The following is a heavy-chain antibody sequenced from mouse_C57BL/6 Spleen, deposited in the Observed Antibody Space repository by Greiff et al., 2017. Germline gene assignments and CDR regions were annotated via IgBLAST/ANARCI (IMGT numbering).Heavy chain of an antibody. V-gene: IGHV5-6*01. Sequence: EVKLVESGGDLVKPGGSLKLSCAASGFTFSSYGMSWVRQTPDKRLEWVATISSGGSYTYYPDSVKGRFTLSRDNAKNTLYLQMSSLKSEDTAMYYCARHVDGNYFYYWGQGTTLTVDS. J-gene: IGHJ2*01. CDR2: ISSGGSYT. D-gene: IGHD1-1*01. CDR3: ARHVDGNYFYY. CDR1: GFTFSSYG.